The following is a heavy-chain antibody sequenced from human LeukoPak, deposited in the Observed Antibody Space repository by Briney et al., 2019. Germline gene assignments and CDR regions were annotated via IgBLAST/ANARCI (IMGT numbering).Heavy chain of an antibody. Sequence: GGSLRLSCAASGFTFSSYEMNWVRQAPGKGLEWVSYISSTGSTIYYADSVKGRFTISRDNAKNSLYLQMNSLRAEDTAVYYCSRDFQLTGDAVVDYWGQGTLVTVSP. CDR1: GFTFSSYE. CDR3: SRDFQLTGDAVVDY. CDR2: ISSTGSTI. D-gene: IGHD7-27*01. V-gene: IGHV3-48*03. J-gene: IGHJ4*02.